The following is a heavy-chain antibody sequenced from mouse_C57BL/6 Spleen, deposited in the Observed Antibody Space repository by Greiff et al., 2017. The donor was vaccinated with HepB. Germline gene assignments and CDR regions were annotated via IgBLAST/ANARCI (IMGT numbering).Heavy chain of an antibody. CDR1: GYTFTEYT. V-gene: IGHV1-62-2*01. Sequence: VKLQESGAELVKPGASVKLSCKASGYTFTEYTIHWVKQRSGQGLEWIGWFYPGSGSIKYNEKFKDKATLTEDKSSSTVYMELSRLTSEDSAVYFCARQPYDYDQGSYWYFDVWGTGTTVTVSS. J-gene: IGHJ1*03. CDR3: ARQPYDYDQGSYWYFDV. D-gene: IGHD2-4*01. CDR2: FYPGSGSI.